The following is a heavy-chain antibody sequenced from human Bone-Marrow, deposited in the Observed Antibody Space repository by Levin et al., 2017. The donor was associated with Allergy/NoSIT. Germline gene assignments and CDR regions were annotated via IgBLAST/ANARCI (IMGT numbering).Heavy chain of an antibody. CDR2: IYYSGST. V-gene: IGHV4-61*01. D-gene: IGHD3-3*01. CDR3: AREVGGVRFADNPSWSFKTSMDV. CDR1: GGSVSSGSYY. Sequence: SETLSLTCTVSGGSVSSGSYYWSWIRQPPGKGLEWIGYIYYSGSTNYNPSLKSRVTISVDTSKNQFSLKLSSVTAADTAVYYCAREVGGVRFADNPSWSFKTSMDVWGKGTTVTVSS. J-gene: IGHJ6*03.